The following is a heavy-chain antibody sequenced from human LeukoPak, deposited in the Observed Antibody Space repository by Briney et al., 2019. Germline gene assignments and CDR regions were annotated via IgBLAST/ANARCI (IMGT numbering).Heavy chain of an antibody. J-gene: IGHJ3*02. CDR2: VTQSGST. V-gene: IGHV4-34*01. CDR1: GGSTSAYY. Sequence: PSETLSLTCAVSGGSTSAYYWTWIRQPPGKGLEWIGEVTQSGSTNYNPTLKSRVTMSVDTSKIQFSLKLTSVTAADTAVYYCARVNAYYFGSGISRAFHIWGQGTTVTVSS. CDR3: ARVNAYYFGSGISRAFHI. D-gene: IGHD3-10*01.